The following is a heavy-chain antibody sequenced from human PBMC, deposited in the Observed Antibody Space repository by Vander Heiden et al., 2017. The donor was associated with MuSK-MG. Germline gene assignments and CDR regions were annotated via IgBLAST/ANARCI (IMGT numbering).Heavy chain of an antibody. CDR1: GFTFSSYG. V-gene: IGHV3-33*01. Sequence: QVQLVESGGGVVQPGRSLRLSCAASGFTFSSYGMHWVRQAPGKRLEWVAVIWYDGSNKYYADSVKGRFTISRDNSKNTLYLQMNSLRAEDTAVYYCARDLDGMDVWGQGTTVTVSS. CDR3: ARDLDGMDV. CDR2: IWYDGSNK. J-gene: IGHJ6*02.